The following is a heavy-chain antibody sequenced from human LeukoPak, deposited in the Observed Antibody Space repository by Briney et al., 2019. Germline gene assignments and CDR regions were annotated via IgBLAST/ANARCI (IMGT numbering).Heavy chain of an antibody. Sequence: GGSLRLSCAASGFTFSSYSMSWVRQAPGKGLEWVGRIKDKATGGTTDYTAPVEGRFTISRDDSTDMVYLQMNSLRAEDTAVYYCATVFYGSGSYPDYWGQGTLVTVSS. CDR1: GFTFSSYS. J-gene: IGHJ4*02. V-gene: IGHV3-15*01. CDR2: IKDKATGGTT. CDR3: ATVFYGSGSYPDY. D-gene: IGHD3-10*01.